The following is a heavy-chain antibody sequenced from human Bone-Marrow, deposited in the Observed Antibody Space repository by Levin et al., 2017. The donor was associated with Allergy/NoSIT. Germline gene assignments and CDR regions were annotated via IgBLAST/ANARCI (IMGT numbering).Heavy chain of an antibody. J-gene: IGHJ4*02. CDR2: IDPRRGDT. Sequence: ASVKVSCKASGYTFIDYYMHWVRQAPGQGLEWMGRIDPRRGDTNNAQKFQGRVTMTRDTSISTAYMQMSSLRPDDTAIYYCARDGTTSSFDFWGQGTLVTVSS. CDR1: GYTFIDYY. V-gene: IGHV1-2*06. D-gene: IGHD1/OR15-1a*01. CDR3: ARDGTTSSFDF.